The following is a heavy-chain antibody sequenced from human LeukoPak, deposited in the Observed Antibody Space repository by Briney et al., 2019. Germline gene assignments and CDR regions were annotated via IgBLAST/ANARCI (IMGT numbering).Heavy chain of an antibody. Sequence: GGSLRLSCAASGFTFSSYAMSWVRQAPGKGLEWVSVMSGSGGSTYYADSVKGRFTISRDNSKNTLYLQMNSLRAEDTAVYYCAKDPRRMVGFDYWGQGTLVTVSS. CDR3: AKDPRRMVGFDY. D-gene: IGHD3-10*01. CDR2: MSGSGGST. J-gene: IGHJ4*02. CDR1: GFTFSSYA. V-gene: IGHV3-23*01.